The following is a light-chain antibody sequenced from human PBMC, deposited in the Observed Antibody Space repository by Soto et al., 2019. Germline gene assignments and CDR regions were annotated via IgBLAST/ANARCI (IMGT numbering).Light chain of an antibody. CDR1: SSNIGAGYD. J-gene: IGLJ3*02. CDR2: GNS. CDR3: QSYDSSLSAL. V-gene: IGLV1-40*01. Sequence: QLVLTQPPSVSGAPGQRVTISCTGSSSNIGAGYDVHWYQQLPGTAPKLLIYGNSNRPSGVPDRFSGSKSGTSASLAITGLQAEDEPDYYCQSYDSSLSALFGGGTKLTVL.